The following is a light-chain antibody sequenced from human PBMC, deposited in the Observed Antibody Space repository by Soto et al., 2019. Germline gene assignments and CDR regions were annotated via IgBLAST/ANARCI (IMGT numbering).Light chain of an antibody. CDR2: DAS. CDR1: QSVRSS. CDR3: QQYNSWPET. Sequence: EIVMTQSPGTLSVSAWERATLFCMASQSVRSSLAWYQQKPGQAPRLFIHDASTRATGIPARFTGSGSGTEFTLTISSLQSEDFAVYYCQQYNSWPETFGQGTKVDIK. V-gene: IGKV3-15*01. J-gene: IGKJ1*01.